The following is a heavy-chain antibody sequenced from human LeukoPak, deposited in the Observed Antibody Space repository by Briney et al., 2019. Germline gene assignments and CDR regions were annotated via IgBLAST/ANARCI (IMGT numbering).Heavy chain of an antibody. D-gene: IGHD3-22*01. Sequence: SETLSLTCTVSGGSISSYYWSWIRQPPGKGLEWIGYIYYGGSTNYNPSLKSRVTISVDTSKNQFSLKLSSVTAADTAVYYCARTTYYYDSSGYYYWGVFDYWGQGTLVTVSS. J-gene: IGHJ4*02. V-gene: IGHV4-59*01. CDR2: IYYGGST. CDR1: GGSISSYY. CDR3: ARTTYYYDSSGYYYWGVFDY.